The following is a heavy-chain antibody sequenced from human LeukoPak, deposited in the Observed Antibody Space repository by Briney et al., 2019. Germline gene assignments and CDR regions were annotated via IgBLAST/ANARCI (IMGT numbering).Heavy chain of an antibody. D-gene: IGHD1-26*01. V-gene: IGHV4-39*01. Sequence: SETLSLTCTVSGGSISSRSCCWGWIRQPPGKGLEWIGTIYYSGSTYYNLSLKSRVTISVDTSKNQFSLRLSSVTAADTAVYYCARQVYSGTHYFDYWGQGTLVTVSS. CDR1: GGSISSRSCC. CDR2: IYYSGST. J-gene: IGHJ4*02. CDR3: ARQVYSGTHYFDY.